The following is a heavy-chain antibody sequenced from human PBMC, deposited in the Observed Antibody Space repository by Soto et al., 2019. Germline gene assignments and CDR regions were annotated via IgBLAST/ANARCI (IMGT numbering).Heavy chain of an antibody. CDR3: ARDLRTETCLDY. Sequence: LRLSCAASGFTFMASGIHWVRQAPGKGLEWVAVIWFDGSTEYYAESVKGRFTIPRDNSKNTLYLQMNSLRAEDTAVYYCARDLRTETCLDYWGRGTLVTVSS. V-gene: IGHV3-33*01. CDR2: IWFDGSTE. J-gene: IGHJ4*02. CDR1: GFTFMASG.